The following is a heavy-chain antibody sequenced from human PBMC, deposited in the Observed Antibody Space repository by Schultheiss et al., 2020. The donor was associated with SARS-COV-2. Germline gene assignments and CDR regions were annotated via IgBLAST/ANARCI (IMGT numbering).Heavy chain of an antibody. Sequence: SETLSLTCVVYGGSLTGYYWSWIRQPPGKGLEWIGEINHSGSTNYNPSLKSRVTISVDTSKNQFSLKLSSVTAADTAVYYCARVSYGGNSPFWYFDLWGRGTLVTVSS. CDR2: INHSGST. J-gene: IGHJ2*01. V-gene: IGHV4-34*01. CDR1: GGSLTGYY. CDR3: ARVSYGGNSPFWYFDL. D-gene: IGHD4-23*01.